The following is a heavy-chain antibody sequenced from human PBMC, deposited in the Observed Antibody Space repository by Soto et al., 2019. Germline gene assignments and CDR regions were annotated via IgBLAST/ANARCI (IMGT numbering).Heavy chain of an antibody. J-gene: IGHJ4*02. D-gene: IGHD3-22*01. CDR3: FSGTGYYLFDY. V-gene: IGHV4-39*01. CDR1: GDSISSRSYY. CDR2: IYYSGST. Sequence: SETLSLTCTVSGDSISSRSYYWGWIRQPPGKGLEWIGSIYYSGSTHYNPSLKSRITISGDTSKNQFSLKLSSVTAADTAVYYCFSGTGYYLFDYWGQGTLVTVSS.